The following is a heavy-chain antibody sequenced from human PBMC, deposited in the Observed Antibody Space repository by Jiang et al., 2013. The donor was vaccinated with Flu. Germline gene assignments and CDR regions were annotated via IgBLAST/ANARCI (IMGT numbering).Heavy chain of an antibody. Sequence: ISSSSSTIYYADSVKGRFTISRDNAKNSLYLQMNSLRDEDTAVYYCARAKSYGDYPNAFDIWGQGTMVTVSS. CDR3: ARAKSYGDYPNAFDI. V-gene: IGHV3-48*02. D-gene: IGHD4-17*01. J-gene: IGHJ3*02. CDR2: ISSSSSTI.